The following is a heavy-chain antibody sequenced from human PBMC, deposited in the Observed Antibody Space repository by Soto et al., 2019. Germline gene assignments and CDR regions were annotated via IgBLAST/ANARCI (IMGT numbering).Heavy chain of an antibody. V-gene: IGHV3-23*01. Sequence: GGSLRLSCAASGFTFSSYAMSWVRQAPGKGLEWVSAISGSGGSTYYADSVKGRFTISRDNSKNTLYLQMNSLRAEDTAVYYCAKDLRVLGYCTNGVCLAFDYWGQGTLVTVSS. J-gene: IGHJ4*02. CDR2: ISGSGGST. CDR3: AKDLRVLGYCTNGVCLAFDY. D-gene: IGHD2-8*01. CDR1: GFTFSSYA.